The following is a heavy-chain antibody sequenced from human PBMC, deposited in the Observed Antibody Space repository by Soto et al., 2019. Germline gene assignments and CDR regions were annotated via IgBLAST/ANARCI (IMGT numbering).Heavy chain of an antibody. CDR2: IYYSGST. V-gene: IGHV4-31*03. CDR3: ARRITIVRGDAFDI. D-gene: IGHD3-10*01. J-gene: IGHJ3*02. Sequence: QVQLQESGPGLVKPSQTLSLTCTVSCGSISSGGYYWSWIRQHPGKGLEWIGYIYYSGSTYYNPSLKSRVTMSVDTYKNQFSLKLSAVTAADTAVYYCARRITIVRGDAFDIWGQGTMVTVSS. CDR1: CGSISSGGYY.